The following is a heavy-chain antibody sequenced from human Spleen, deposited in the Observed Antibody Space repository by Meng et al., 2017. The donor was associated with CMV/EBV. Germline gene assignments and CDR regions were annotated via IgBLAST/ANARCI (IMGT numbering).Heavy chain of an antibody. CDR2: IWYDGSNK. J-gene: IGHJ4*02. V-gene: IGHV3-33*06. CDR3: AKDSSIAVAGGGGFDY. CDR1: GFTFSSYG. D-gene: IGHD6-19*01. Sequence: GESLKISCAASGFTFSSYGMHWVRQAPGKGLEWVAVIWYDGSNKYYADSVKGRFTISRDNSKNTLYLQMNSLRAEDTAVYYCAKDSSIAVAGGGGFDYWGQGTLVTVSS.